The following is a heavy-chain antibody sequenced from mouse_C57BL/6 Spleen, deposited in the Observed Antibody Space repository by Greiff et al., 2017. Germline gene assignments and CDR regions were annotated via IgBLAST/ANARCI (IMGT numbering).Heavy chain of an antibody. D-gene: IGHD6-2*01. J-gene: IGHJ2*01. CDR2: IYPGGGYT. CDR1: GYTFTNYW. CDR3: ARSLGGGDFDY. Sequence: QVQLKESGAELVRPGTSVKMSCKASGYTFTNYWIGWAKQRPGHGLERIGDIYPGGGYTNYNEKFKGKDTLTADKSSSTAYMQFSSLTSGDSAIYYCARSLGGGDFDYWGQGTTLTVSS. V-gene: IGHV1-63*01.